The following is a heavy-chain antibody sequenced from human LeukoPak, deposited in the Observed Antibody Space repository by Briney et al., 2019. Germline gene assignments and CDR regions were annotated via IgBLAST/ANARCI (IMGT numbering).Heavy chain of an antibody. CDR3: LTIVETDLDAFDI. CDR1: GFIFSDYY. Sequence: GGSLRLSCAASGFIFSDYYMSWIRQAPGKGLEWVSYLSSSGNTIYYADSVKGRFTISRDNAKSTLYLQMNSLRAEDTAVYYCLTIVETDLDAFDIWGQGTKVTVSS. D-gene: IGHD2-21*01. V-gene: IGHV3-11*04. CDR2: LSSSGNTI. J-gene: IGHJ3*02.